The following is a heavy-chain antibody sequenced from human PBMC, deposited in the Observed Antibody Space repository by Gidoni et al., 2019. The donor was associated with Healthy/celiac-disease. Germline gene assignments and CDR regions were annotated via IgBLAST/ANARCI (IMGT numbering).Heavy chain of an antibody. CDR2: ISYDGSNK. CDR1: GFTFSSYA. J-gene: IGHJ4*02. D-gene: IGHD6-13*01. Sequence: QVQLVESGGGVVQPGRSLRLSCAASGFTFSSYAMHWVRQAPGKGLEWVAVISYDGSNKYYADSVKGRFTISRDNSKNTLYLQMNSLRAEDTAVYYCARDKEAAARVFDYWGQGTLVTLSS. V-gene: IGHV3-30-3*01. CDR3: ARDKEAAARVFDY.